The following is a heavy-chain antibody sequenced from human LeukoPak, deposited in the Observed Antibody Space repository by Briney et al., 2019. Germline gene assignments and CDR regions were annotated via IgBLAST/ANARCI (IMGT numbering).Heavy chain of an antibody. CDR2: MNPNSGNT. Sequence: GASVTVSCKASGYTFTGYDINWVRQATGQGLEWMGWMNPNSGNTGYAQKFQGRVTMTRNTSISTAYMELSSPRSEDTAVYYCARARGYCSGGSCYLFDYWGQGTLVTVSS. CDR1: GYTFTGYD. V-gene: IGHV1-8*01. CDR3: ARARGYCSGGSCYLFDY. D-gene: IGHD2-15*01. J-gene: IGHJ4*02.